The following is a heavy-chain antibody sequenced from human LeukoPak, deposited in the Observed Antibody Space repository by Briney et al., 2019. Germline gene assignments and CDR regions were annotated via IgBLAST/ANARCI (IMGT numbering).Heavy chain of an antibody. V-gene: IGHV4-59*01. D-gene: IGHD3-10*01. CDR2: IFYKGST. CDR3: ARDRAAGSDWLDP. J-gene: IGHJ5*02. CDR1: GGSIGLYH. Sequence: TSETLSLTCTVSGGSIGLYHWTWIRQPPGQGLEWIGYIFYKGSTKYNPSLKSRVTISIDTSKNQFSLRLNSVTTADTAMYYCARDRAAGSDWLDPWGQGTLVTVSS.